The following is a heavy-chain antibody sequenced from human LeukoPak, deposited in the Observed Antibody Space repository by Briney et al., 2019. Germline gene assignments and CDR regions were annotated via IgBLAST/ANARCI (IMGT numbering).Heavy chain of an antibody. CDR3: ARPYSSGWYGDFDY. CDR1: GFTFSSYA. CDR2: ISYDASNK. Sequence: SGGSLRLSCAASGFTFSSYAMHWIRQAPGKGLDWVAVISYDASNKYYADSVKGRFTISRDNSRNTLYLQMNSLRAEDTAVYYCARPYSSGWYGDFDYWGQGTLVTVSS. D-gene: IGHD6-19*01. J-gene: IGHJ4*02. V-gene: IGHV3-30-3*01.